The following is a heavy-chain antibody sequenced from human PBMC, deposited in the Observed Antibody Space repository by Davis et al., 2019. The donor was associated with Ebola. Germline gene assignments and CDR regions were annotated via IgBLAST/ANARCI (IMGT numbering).Heavy chain of an antibody. Sequence: PSETLSLTCTVSGGSISSYYWSWIRQPAGKGLEWIGRIYTSGSTNYNPSLKSRVTMSVDTSKNQFSLKLSSVTAVDTAVYYCARTGYSSGWSSWWFDPWGQGTLVTVSS. D-gene: IGHD6-19*01. CDR1: GGSISSYY. V-gene: IGHV4-4*07. J-gene: IGHJ5*02. CDR2: IYTSGST. CDR3: ARTGYSSGWSSWWFDP.